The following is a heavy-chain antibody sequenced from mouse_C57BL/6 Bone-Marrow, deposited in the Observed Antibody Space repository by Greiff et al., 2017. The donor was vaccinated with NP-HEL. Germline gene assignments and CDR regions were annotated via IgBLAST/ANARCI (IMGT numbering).Heavy chain of an antibody. CDR2: IYPRDGST. J-gene: IGHJ3*01. CDR1: GYTFTSYD. CDR3: ARVGVYYGIAY. V-gene: IGHV1-85*01. D-gene: IGHD2-1*01. Sequence: VQLQESGPELVKPGASVKLSCKASGYTFTSYDINWVKQRPGQGLEWIGWIYPRDGSTTYNEKFKGKATLTVDTSSSTAYMELHSLTSEDSAVYFCARVGVYYGIAYWGQGTLVTVSA.